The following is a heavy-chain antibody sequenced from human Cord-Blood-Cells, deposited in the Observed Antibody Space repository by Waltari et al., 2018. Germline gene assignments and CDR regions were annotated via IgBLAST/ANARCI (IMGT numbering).Heavy chain of an antibody. CDR2: IIPIVGTA. V-gene: IGHV1-69*01. Sequence: QVQLVQSGAEVKKPGSSVKVSCKASGGTFSSYAISWVRQAPGQGLEWMGGIIPIVGTANYAKKFQGRVTITADESTSTAYMGLSSLRSEDTAVYYCARCFTTVTTGGPFDYWGQGTLVTVSS. CDR3: ARCFTTVTTGGPFDY. J-gene: IGHJ4*02. D-gene: IGHD4-17*01. CDR1: GGTFSSYA.